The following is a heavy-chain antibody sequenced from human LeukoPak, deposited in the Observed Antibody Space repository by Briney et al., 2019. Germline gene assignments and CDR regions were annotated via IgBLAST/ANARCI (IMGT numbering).Heavy chain of an antibody. CDR1: GYSISSGYY. CDR2: IYHSGST. V-gene: IGHV4-38-2*02. J-gene: IGHJ4*02. Sequence: PSETLSLTCTVSGYSISSGYYWGWIRQPPGKGLEWIGSIYHSGSTYYNPSLKRRVTISVDTSKHQFSLKLRSVTAVHTAVYYCAGGGDDFWSGYPWGYFDYWGQGTLVTVSS. D-gene: IGHD3-3*01. CDR3: AGGGDDFWSGYPWGYFDY.